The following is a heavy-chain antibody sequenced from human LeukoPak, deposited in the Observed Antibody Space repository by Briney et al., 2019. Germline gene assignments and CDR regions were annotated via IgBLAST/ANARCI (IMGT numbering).Heavy chain of an antibody. Sequence: GGSLRLSCAASGFTFSSYAMSWVRQAPGKGLEWVSAISGSGGSTYYADSVKGRFTISRDNSKNTLYLQMNSLRAEDTAVYYCAKAPQYYYDSSGYGAFDIWGQGTMVTVSS. CDR2: ISGSGGST. D-gene: IGHD3-22*01. J-gene: IGHJ3*02. V-gene: IGHV3-23*01. CDR3: AKAPQYYYDSSGYGAFDI. CDR1: GFTFSSYA.